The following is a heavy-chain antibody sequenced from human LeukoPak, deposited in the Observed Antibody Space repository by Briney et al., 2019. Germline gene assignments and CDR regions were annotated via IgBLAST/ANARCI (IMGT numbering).Heavy chain of an antibody. Sequence: KPSETLSLTCAVFGESFVGRHWSWIRQTPGKGLEWLGEASHAGITNYNPSLKSRVSISVDTSKDQCSLTLTSVTAADTAVYYCARGRANWDYDFDYWGQGTPVTVSS. CDR1: GESFVGRH. J-gene: IGHJ4*02. CDR2: ASHAGIT. V-gene: IGHV4-34*01. D-gene: IGHD1-7*01. CDR3: ARGRANWDYDFDY.